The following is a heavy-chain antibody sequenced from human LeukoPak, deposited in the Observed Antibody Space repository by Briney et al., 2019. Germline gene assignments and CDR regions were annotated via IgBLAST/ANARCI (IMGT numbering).Heavy chain of an antibody. CDR3: ARDTDGSGTLDY. J-gene: IGHJ4*02. D-gene: IGHD3-10*01. CDR1: GFTFSTYA. CDR2: ISYDGSKK. Sequence: PGGSLRLSCAASGFTFSTYAMHWVRQALDKGLEWVAVISYDGSKKYYADSVKGRFTISRDSSQNTLYLQMNSLRAEDTAVYYCARDTDGSGTLDYWGQGTLVTVSS. V-gene: IGHV3-30-3*01.